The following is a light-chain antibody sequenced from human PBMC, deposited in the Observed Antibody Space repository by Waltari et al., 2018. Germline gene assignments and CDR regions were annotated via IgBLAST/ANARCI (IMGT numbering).Light chain of an antibody. CDR2: GKD. J-gene: IGLJ1*01. V-gene: IGLV3-19*01. CDR1: SLRSYY. Sequence: SSELTQDPAVSVALGQTVRITCQGASLRSYYASWDQQKPGQAPVLVIYGKDNRPQGIPERFSGSSAGNEASLTITGAQAEDEADYYCNSRDSSGNYYVFGTGSKVTVL. CDR3: NSRDSSGNYYV.